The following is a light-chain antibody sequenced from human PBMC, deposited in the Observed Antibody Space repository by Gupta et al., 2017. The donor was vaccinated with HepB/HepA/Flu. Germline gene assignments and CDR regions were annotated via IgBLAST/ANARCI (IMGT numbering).Light chain of an antibody. CDR1: QSRLARNGYYL. CDR2: LGS. J-gene: IGKJ1*01. V-gene: IGKV2-28*01. Sequence: DIEVTQSPLSLSVTPGEPASISCRSSQSRLARNGYYLLDWYLQKPGQSPQLLIYLGSQRASGVPDRFSGSGSGTXFTLKIXRVEAADVGVYYCRQAVHTPWTFGXETKVEI. CDR3: RQAVHTPWT.